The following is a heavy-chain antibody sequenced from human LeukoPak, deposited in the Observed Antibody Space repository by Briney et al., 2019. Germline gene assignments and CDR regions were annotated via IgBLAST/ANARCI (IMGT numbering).Heavy chain of an antibody. CDR3: THYCSSTSCYRSDAFDI. CDR1: GFTFSNAR. CDR2: IKSKTDGGTT. Sequence: GGSLRLSCAASGFTFSNARMSWVRQAPGKGLEWVRRIKSKTDGGTTDYAAPVKGRFTISRDDSKNTLYLQMNSLKTEDTAVYYCTHYCSSTSCYRSDAFDIWGQGTMVTVSS. J-gene: IGHJ3*02. V-gene: IGHV3-15*01. D-gene: IGHD2-2*01.